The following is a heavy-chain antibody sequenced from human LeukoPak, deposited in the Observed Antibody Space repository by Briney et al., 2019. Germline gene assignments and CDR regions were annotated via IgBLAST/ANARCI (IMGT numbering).Heavy chain of an antibody. Sequence: GRSLRLSCAGSGFTFAAYGMTWVRQTPGKGLEWVSGISWNSGNIAYAEFLGGRFTISRGNTKNYQSLQKNRLIDEAKAVDYCGKGAYGGSNCFYYMYVWGKGTTVTVS. J-gene: IGHJ6*03. CDR3: GKGAYGGSNCFYYMYV. D-gene: IGHD3-16*01. CDR1: GFTFAAYG. V-gene: IGHV3-9*01. CDR2: ISWNSGNI.